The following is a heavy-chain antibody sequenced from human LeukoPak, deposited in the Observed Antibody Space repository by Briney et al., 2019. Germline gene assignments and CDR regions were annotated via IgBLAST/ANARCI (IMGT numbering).Heavy chain of an antibody. CDR2: MNPNSGNT. J-gene: IGHJ6*02. CDR3: ARVGSGWSFLYGMDV. D-gene: IGHD6-19*01. CDR1: GYTFTSYD. V-gene: IGHV1-8*01. Sequence: ASVKVSCKASGYTFTSYDINWVRQATGQGLEWMGWMNPNSGNTGYAQRFQGRVTMTRNTSISTAYMELSSLRSEDTAVYYCARVGSGWSFLYGMDVWGQGTTVTVSS.